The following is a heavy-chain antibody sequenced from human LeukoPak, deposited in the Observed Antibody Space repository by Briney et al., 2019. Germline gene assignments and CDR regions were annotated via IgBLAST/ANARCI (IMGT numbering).Heavy chain of an antibody. D-gene: IGHD1-26*01. CDR2: IRYDGSNK. V-gene: IGHV3-30*02. J-gene: IGHJ4*02. CDR1: GFTFSSYG. CDR3: AKDRSGSFQFDY. Sequence: GGSLSLSCAASGFTFSSYGMHWVRQAPGKGLEWVAFIRYDGSNKYYADSVKGRFTISRDNSKNTLYLQMNSLRAEDTAVYYCAKDRSGSFQFDYWGQGTLVTVSS.